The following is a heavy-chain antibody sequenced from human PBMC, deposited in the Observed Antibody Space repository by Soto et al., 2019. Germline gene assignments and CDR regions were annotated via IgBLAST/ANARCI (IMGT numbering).Heavy chain of an antibody. CDR2: INPSGST. V-gene: IGHV4-34*01. J-gene: IGHJ5*02. CDR1: GGSFSGYY. D-gene: IGHD5-12*01. Sequence: QVQLPQWGAGLLKPSETLSLTCAVYGGSFSGYYWSWIRQPPGKGLEWIGEINPSGSTNYNPSLTSQVPISGDTSKNQFSLKLSSVTSADTAVYDCARGLGVATIRLRLILFDPWGQVTLVTVSS. CDR3: ARGLGVATIRLRLILFDP.